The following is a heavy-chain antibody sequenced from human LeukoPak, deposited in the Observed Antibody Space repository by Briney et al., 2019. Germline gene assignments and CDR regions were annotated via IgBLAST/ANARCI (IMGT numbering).Heavy chain of an antibody. V-gene: IGHV1-58*02. Sequence: SVKVSCKASGFTFTSSAMQWVRQARGPRLEWIGWIVVGSGNTNYAQKFQERVTITRDMSTSTAYMELSSLRSEDTAVYYCAADRRYSYGRSGPYYYYYMDVWGKGTTVTVSS. J-gene: IGHJ6*03. D-gene: IGHD5-18*01. CDR3: AADRRYSYGRSGPYYYYYMDV. CDR1: GFTFTSSA. CDR2: IVVGSGNT.